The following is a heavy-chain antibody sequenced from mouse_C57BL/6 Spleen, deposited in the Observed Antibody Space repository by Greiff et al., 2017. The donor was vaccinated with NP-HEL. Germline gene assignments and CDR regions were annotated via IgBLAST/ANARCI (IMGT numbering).Heavy chain of an antibody. CDR1: GYTFTNYW. CDR2: IYPGGGYT. V-gene: IGHV1-63*01. CDR3: ARFDGYCLDY. D-gene: IGHD2-3*01. Sequence: QVQLQQSGAELVRPGTSVKMSCKASGYTFTNYWIGWAKQRPGHGLEWIGDIYPGGGYTNYNEKFKGKATLTADKSSSTAYLQFSSLTSEDSAIYYCARFDGYCLDYWGQGTTLTVSS. J-gene: IGHJ2*01.